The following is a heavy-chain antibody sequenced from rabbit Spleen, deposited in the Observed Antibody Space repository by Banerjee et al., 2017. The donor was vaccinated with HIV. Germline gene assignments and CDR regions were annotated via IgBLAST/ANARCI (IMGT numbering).Heavy chain of an antibody. Sequence: QEQLVESGGGLVKPGASLTLTCKASGFDFSVYGVSWVRQAPGKGPECIACIYNGDGSTYYASWVNGRFTVSRSTSLATVTLQVTSLTVADTATYFCARDGSYFNLWGQGTLVTVS. CDR2: IYNGDGST. D-gene: IGHD5-1*01. CDR3: ARDGSYFNL. J-gene: IGHJ4*01. CDR1: GFDFSVYG. V-gene: IGHV1S47*01.